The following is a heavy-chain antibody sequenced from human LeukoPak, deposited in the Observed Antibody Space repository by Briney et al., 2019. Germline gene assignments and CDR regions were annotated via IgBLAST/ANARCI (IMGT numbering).Heavy chain of an antibody. CDR2: VGTAGDT. CDR3: ARRGDSRGYYDAFDI. Sequence: GGSLRLSCTASGFTFSTYNMHWVRQPTGKGLEWVSAVGTAGDTYYPGSVKGRFTISRENAKNSLYLQMNSLRVGDTAVYYCARRGDSRGYYDAFDIWGQGTMITVSS. D-gene: IGHD3-22*01. CDR1: GFTFSTYN. J-gene: IGHJ3*02. V-gene: IGHV3-13*01.